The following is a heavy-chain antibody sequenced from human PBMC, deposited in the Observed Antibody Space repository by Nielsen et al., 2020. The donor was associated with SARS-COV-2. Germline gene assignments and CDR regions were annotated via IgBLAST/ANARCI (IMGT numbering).Heavy chain of an antibody. D-gene: IGHD4-23*01. Sequence: SVKLSCKASGGTFSSYAISWVRQAPGQGLEWMGGIIPIFGTANYAQKFQGRVTITADESTSTAYMELSSLRSEDTAVYYCARAPVVLGSFDIWGQGTMVTVSS. V-gene: IGHV1-69*13. CDR1: GGTFSSYA. J-gene: IGHJ3*02. CDR2: IIPIFGTA. CDR3: ARAPVVLGSFDI.